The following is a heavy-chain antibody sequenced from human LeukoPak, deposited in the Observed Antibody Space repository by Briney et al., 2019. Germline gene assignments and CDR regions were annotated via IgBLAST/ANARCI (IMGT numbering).Heavy chain of an antibody. CDR2: IRTKTNGATA. CDR1: GFTFGEDA. CDR3: ARLIVVVVAASSYFDS. D-gene: IGHD2-15*01. V-gene: IGHV3-49*03. J-gene: IGHJ4*02. Sequence: PGRSLRLSCTASGFTFGEDAMSWFRQAPGKGLEWLGFIRTKTNGATAEYAASVKGGFSISRDDSKSIAYLQMNSLKTEDTAVYYCARLIVVVVAASSYFDSWGQGTRVTVSS.